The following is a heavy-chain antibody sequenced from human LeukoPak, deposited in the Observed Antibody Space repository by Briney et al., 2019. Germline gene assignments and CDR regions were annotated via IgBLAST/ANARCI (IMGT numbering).Heavy chain of an antibody. Sequence: SETLSLTCTVSGGSISSYYWSWIRQPPGKGLEWIGYIYYSGSTNYNPSLKSRVTISVDTSKNQFSLKLSSVTAADTAVYYCGRARAVERVDAFDIWGQGTMVTVSS. D-gene: IGHD1-1*01. J-gene: IGHJ3*02. V-gene: IGHV4-59*01. CDR3: GRARAVERVDAFDI. CDR2: IYYSGST. CDR1: GGSISSYY.